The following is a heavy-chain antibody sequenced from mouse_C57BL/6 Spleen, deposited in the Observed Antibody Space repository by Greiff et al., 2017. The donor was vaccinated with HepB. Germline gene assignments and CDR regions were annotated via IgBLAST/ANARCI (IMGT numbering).Heavy chain of an antibody. CDR1: GYTFTSYW. J-gene: IGHJ3*01. Sequence: QVQLQQSGAELVRPGSSVKLSCKASGYTFTSYWMDWVKQRPGQGLEWIGNIYPSDSETHYNQKFKDKATLTVDKSSSTAYMQLSSLTSEDSAVYYCARRGIYDYDGFAYWGQGTLVTVSA. CDR3: ARRGIYDYDGFAY. V-gene: IGHV1-61*01. D-gene: IGHD2-4*01. CDR2: IYPSDSET.